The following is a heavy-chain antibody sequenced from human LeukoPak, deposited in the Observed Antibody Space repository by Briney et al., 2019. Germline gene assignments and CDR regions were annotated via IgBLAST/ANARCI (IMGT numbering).Heavy chain of an antibody. CDR1: GGTFSSYA. CDR2: IIPILGIA. Sequence: ASVKVSCKASGGTFSSYAIRWVRQAPGQGLEWMGRIIPILGIANYAQKFQGRVTITADKSTSTAYMELSSLRSEDTAVYYCARDLVVVVAGAFDIWGQGTMVTVSS. V-gene: IGHV1-69*04. D-gene: IGHD2-15*01. J-gene: IGHJ3*02. CDR3: ARDLVVVVAGAFDI.